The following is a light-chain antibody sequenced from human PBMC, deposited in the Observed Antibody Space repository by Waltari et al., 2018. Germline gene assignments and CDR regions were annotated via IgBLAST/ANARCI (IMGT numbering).Light chain of an antibody. V-gene: IGKV3-15*01. J-gene: IGKJ1*01. CDR3: QQYDNWPPWT. CDR1: QSISSN. CDR2: SVS. Sequence: EIVMTQSPATLSVSPGERATLSCRASQSISSNLAWYQQKTGQPPRLLIYSVSTRATGIPARFSGSGSGTEFTLTISSLQSEDFVVYYCQQYDNWPPWTFGQGTKLEIK.